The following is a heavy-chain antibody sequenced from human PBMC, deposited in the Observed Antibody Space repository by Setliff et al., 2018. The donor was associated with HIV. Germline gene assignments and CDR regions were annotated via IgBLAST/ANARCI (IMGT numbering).Heavy chain of an antibody. D-gene: IGHD3-10*01. CDR3: ARVILAGRFKTYYFDY. J-gene: IGHJ4*02. CDR2: IYYSRST. Sequence: SETLSLTCTVSGASIRSGGYYWSWIRQHPGKGLEWIGYIYYSRSTSYNPSLKSRVTMSVDTSKNQYSLKLSSVTAADTAVYYCARVILAGRFKTYYFDYWGQGSLVTVSS. CDR1: GASIRSGGYY. V-gene: IGHV4-31*03.